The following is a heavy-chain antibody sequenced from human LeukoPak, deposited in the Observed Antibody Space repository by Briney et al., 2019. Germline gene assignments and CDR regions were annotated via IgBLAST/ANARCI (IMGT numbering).Heavy chain of an antibody. V-gene: IGHV4-34*01. CDR3: ARRPRITMVRGVKVDWFDP. D-gene: IGHD3-10*01. J-gene: IGHJ5*02. Sequence: PSETLSLTCAVYGGSFSGYYWSWIRQPPGKGLEWIGEINHSGSTNYNPSLKSRVTISVDTSKNQFSLKLSSVTAADTAVYYCARRPRITMVRGVKVDWFDPWGQGTLVTVSS. CDR1: GGSFSGYY. CDR2: INHSGST.